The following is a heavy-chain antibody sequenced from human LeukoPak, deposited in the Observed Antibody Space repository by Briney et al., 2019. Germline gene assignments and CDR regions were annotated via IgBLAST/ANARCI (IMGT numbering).Heavy chain of an antibody. CDR1: GYSFTSYW. D-gene: IGHD6-19*01. J-gene: IGHJ4*02. CDR2: IYPGDSDT. Sequence: GESLKISCKGSGYSFTSYWIGWVRQVPGKGLEWMGIIYPGDSDTRYSPSFQGQVTISADKSISTAYLQWSSLKASDTAMYYCARAFYSSGFFFDYWGQGTLVTVSS. CDR3: ARAFYSSGFFFDY. V-gene: IGHV5-51*01.